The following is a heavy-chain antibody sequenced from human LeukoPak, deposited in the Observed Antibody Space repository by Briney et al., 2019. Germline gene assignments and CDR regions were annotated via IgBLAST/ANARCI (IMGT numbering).Heavy chain of an antibody. J-gene: IGHJ4*02. CDR2: ISWNSGSI. D-gene: IGHD2-21*01. CDR1: GFTFDDYA. Sequence: PGGSLRLSCAASGFTFDDYAMHWVRQAPGKGLEWVSGISWNSGSIGYADSVKGRFTISRDNARNSLYLQMNSLRAEDTAMYYCVRESIRGTRDFDYWGQGTLVTVSS. CDR3: VRESIRGTRDFDY. V-gene: IGHV3-9*01.